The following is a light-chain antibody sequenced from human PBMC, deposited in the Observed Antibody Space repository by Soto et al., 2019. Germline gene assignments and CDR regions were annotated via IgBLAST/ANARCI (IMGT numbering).Light chain of an antibody. V-gene: IGKV3-11*01. CDR2: DAS. Sequence: EVVLTQSPATLSLSPGERATLSCRASQSVSSYLAWYQQKPGQAPRLLIYDASKRATDIPARFSGSGSGTDFTLTISSLEPEDFAVYYCQQRINWPPITFGQGTRLEIK. CDR3: QQRINWPPIT. CDR1: QSVSSY. J-gene: IGKJ5*01.